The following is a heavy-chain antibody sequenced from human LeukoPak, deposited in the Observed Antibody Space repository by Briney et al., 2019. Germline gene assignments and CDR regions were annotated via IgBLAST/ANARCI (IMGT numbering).Heavy chain of an antibody. Sequence: GASLRLSCAASGFTFSNYAMSWVRQAPGKGLEWVSAIGGRDGGTYYADSGKGRFTVSRDDPKNTLYLQMNTLRAEDTAVYYCAKWGDYDILTGYYDSDYWGQGTLVTVSS. D-gene: IGHD3-9*01. CDR1: GFTFSNYA. CDR3: AKWGDYDILTGYYDSDY. CDR2: IGGRDGGT. J-gene: IGHJ4*02. V-gene: IGHV3-23*01.